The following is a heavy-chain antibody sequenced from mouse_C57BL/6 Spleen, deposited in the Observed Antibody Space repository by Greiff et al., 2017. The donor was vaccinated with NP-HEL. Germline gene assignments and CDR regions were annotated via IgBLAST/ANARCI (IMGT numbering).Heavy chain of an antibody. Sequence: EVKLEESGGGLVKPGGSLKLSCAASGFTFSSYAMSWVRQTPEKRLEWVATISDGGSYTYYPDNVKGRFTISRDNAKNNLYLQMSHLKSEDTAMYYCASGTGTFAYWGQGTLVTVSA. CDR1: GFTFSSYA. D-gene: IGHD4-1*01. J-gene: IGHJ3*01. CDR2: ISDGGSYT. CDR3: ASGTGTFAY. V-gene: IGHV5-4*03.